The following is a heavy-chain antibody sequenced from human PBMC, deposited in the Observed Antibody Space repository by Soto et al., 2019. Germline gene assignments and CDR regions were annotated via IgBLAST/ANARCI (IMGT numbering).Heavy chain of an antibody. Sequence: QVQLVQSGAEVKKPGASVKVSCKASDYTFTSYGISWVRQAPGQGLEWMGWISTYNGNTNYARKLQGRGTMTTDTSTRTAYMELRSLESDDTAVYYCAREITEAGTSWFDPWGQGTLVTVSS. J-gene: IGHJ5*02. CDR1: DYTFTSYG. CDR2: ISTYNGNT. D-gene: IGHD6-13*01. V-gene: IGHV1-18*01. CDR3: AREITEAGTSWFDP.